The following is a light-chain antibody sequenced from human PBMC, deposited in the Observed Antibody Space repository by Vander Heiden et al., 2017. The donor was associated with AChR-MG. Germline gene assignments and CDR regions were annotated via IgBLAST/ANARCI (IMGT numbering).Light chain of an antibody. CDR2: KDS. Sequence: SYELTPPPSVSVSPGQTASITCSGDKLGDKYACWYQQKPGQSPVLVIYKDSKRTSGIPERFSGSNSGNTATLTISGTQAMDEAYYYCQAWDSSTVVFGGGTKLTVL. V-gene: IGLV3-1*01. J-gene: IGLJ2*01. CDR3: QAWDSSTVV. CDR1: KLGDKY.